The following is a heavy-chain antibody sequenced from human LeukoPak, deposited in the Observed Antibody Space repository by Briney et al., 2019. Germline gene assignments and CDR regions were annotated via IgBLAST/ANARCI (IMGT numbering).Heavy chain of an antibody. V-gene: IGHV3-30*18. J-gene: IGHJ6*03. CDR1: GFTFSNYG. CDR3: EKAARYGDYGPYYYYMDV. Sequence: AGSLTLSCAAYGFTFSNYGWHWVRQAPGKGLEWVAVISYGGSNKYYADSAKGRFTIARDNSKNTLYLQMNSLRAEDTAVYYCEKAARYGDYGPYYYYMDVWGKGTTVTVSS. CDR2: ISYGGSNK. D-gene: IGHD4-17*01.